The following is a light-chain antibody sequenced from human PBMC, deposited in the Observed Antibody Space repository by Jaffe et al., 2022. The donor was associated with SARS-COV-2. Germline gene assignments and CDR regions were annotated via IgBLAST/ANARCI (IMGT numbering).Light chain of an antibody. CDR2: GAS. CDR1: QSGNSN. CDR3: HQYNNEHT. Sequence: EVVMTQSPATLSVSPGERATLSCRTSQSGNSNLAWYQQKPGQAPRLLIYGASTRATGIPARFSGSGSGTEFTLTISSLESEDVGVYFCHQYNNEHTFGQGTKVEIK. J-gene: IGKJ2*01. V-gene: IGKV3-15*01.